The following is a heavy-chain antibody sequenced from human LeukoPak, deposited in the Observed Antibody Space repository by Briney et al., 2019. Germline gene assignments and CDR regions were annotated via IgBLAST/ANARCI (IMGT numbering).Heavy chain of an antibody. Sequence: GGSLRLSCAASGFTFSSYEMNWVRQAPGKGLEWVSYISSSGSTIYYADSVKGRFTISRDNAKNSLYLQMNSLRAEDTAVYYCARDFSTPEYGDAFDIWGQGTMVTVSS. CDR3: ARDFSTPEYGDAFDI. CDR2: ISSSGSTI. V-gene: IGHV3-48*03. D-gene: IGHD2/OR15-2a*01. J-gene: IGHJ3*02. CDR1: GFTFSSYE.